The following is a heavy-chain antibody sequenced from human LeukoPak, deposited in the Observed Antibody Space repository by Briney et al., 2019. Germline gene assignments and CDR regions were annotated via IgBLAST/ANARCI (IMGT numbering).Heavy chain of an antibody. J-gene: IGHJ1*01. CDR3: AKGDSSSWYSEYFQH. Sequence: GGSLRLSCAASGFTFGSYAMGWVRQAPGKGLEWVSAISGSGGSIYYADSVKGRFTISRDNSKNTLYLQMNSLRAEDTAVYYCAKGDSSSWYSEYFQHWGQGTLVTVSS. CDR1: GFTFGSYA. V-gene: IGHV3-23*01. D-gene: IGHD6-13*01. CDR2: ISGSGGSI.